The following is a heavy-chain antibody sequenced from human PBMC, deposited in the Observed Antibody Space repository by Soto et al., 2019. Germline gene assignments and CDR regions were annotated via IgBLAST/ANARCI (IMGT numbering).Heavy chain of an antibody. CDR1: GYAFTTYG. J-gene: IGHJ4*02. CDR3: ARGRYGDY. V-gene: IGHV1-18*01. CDR2: ISAHNGNT. Sequence: QVHLVQSGAEVKKPGASVKGSCKGSGYAFTTYGITWVRQAPGQGLEWMGWISAHNGNTNYAQKLQGRVTVTRDTSPSPAYMELRSLLSDDTAVYYCARGRYGDYWGQGALVTVSS. D-gene: IGHD1-1*01.